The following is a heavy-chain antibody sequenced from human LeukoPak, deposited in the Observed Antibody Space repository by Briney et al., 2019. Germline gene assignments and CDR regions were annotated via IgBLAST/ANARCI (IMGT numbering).Heavy chain of an antibody. J-gene: IGHJ6*03. CDR2: ISSSSSTI. CDR1: GFTFSSYD. Sequence: GGSLRLSCAASGFTFSSYDMTWVRQAPGKGLEWVSYISSSSSTIYYADSVKGRFTISRDNAKNSLYLQMNSLRAEDTAVYYCARDSYYYGSGSYKRYYYMDVWGKGTTVTVSS. CDR3: ARDSYYYGSGSYKRYYYMDV. D-gene: IGHD3-10*01. V-gene: IGHV3-48*01.